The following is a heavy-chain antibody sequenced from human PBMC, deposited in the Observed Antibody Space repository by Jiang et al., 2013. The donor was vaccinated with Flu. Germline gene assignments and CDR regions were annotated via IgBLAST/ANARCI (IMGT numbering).Heavy chain of an antibody. CDR3: ARGHYYDSSGYYRW. J-gene: IGHJ4*02. CDR1: GYTFTSYV. D-gene: IGHD3-22*01. V-gene: IGHV1-3*04. CDR2: INTVNGNT. Sequence: SGAEVKKPGASVKVSCEASGYTFTSYVMHWVRQAPGQRLEWMGWINTVNGNTKYSQKFQGRVTITRDTSASTAYMELSSLRSEDTAVYYCARGHYYDSSGYYRWWGQGTLVTVSS.